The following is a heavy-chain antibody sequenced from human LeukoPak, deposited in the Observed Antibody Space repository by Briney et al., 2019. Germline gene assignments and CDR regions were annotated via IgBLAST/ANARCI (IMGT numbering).Heavy chain of an antibody. CDR2: ISSSSSYI. V-gene: IGHV3-21*01. D-gene: IGHD3-3*01. CDR3: AITIFGVVQPIPYY. CDR1: GFTFSSYS. J-gene: IGHJ4*02. Sequence: GGSLRLSCAASGFTFSSYSMNWVRQAPGKGLEWVSSISSSSSYIYYADSLKGRFTISRDNAKCTLYLQMNSLRAEDTAVYYCAITIFGVVQPIPYYWGQGTLVTVSS.